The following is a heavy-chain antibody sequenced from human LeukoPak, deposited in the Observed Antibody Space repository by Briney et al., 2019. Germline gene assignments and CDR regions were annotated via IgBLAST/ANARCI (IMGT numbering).Heavy chain of an antibody. CDR2: ISAYNGNT. D-gene: IGHD5-12*01. J-gene: IGHJ6*03. Sequence: GASVKVSCKASGYTFTSYGISWVRQAPGQGLEWMGWISAYNGNTNYAQKLQGRVTMTTDTSTSTAYMELRSLRSDDTAVYYCARRVATISVGLYYYYMDVWGKGTTVTVSS. CDR3: ARRVATISVGLYYYYMDV. V-gene: IGHV1-18*01. CDR1: GYTFTSYG.